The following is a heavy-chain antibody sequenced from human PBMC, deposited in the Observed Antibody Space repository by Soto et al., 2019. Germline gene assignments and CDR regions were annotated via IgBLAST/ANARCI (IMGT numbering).Heavy chain of an antibody. V-gene: IGHV3-30*12. CDR1: GFTFSSYG. CDR3: AKDPFASVAGPNYIDF. Sequence: GGSLRLSCAASGFTFSSYGVHWVRQAPGKGLEWLATISSDGSKTYYADSVRGPFTISRDNPKNTVFLQMTRLMTEDTAVYYCAKDPFASVAGPNYIDFWGHGTLVTVSS. J-gene: IGHJ4*01. CDR2: ISSDGSKT. D-gene: IGHD6-19*01.